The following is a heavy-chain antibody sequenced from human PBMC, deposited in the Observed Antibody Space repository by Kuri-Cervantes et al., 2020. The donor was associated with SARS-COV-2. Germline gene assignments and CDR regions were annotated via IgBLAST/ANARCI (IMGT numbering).Heavy chain of an antibody. D-gene: IGHD3-22*01. V-gene: IGHV1-69*06. J-gene: IGHJ6*02. CDR1: GGTFSNYA. Sequence: SVKVSCKASGGTFSNYAISWVRQAPGQGLEWMGGIIPIFGTANYAQKFQGRVTITADKSTSTAYMELSSLRSEDTAVYYCARNRLYYDSSGYYNRNGMDVWGQGTTVTVS. CDR3: ARNRLYYDSSGYYNRNGMDV. CDR2: IIPIFGTA.